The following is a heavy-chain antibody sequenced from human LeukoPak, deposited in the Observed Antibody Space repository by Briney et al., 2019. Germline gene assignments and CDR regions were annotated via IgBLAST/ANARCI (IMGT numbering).Heavy chain of an antibody. CDR1: GFTFSSYW. D-gene: IGHD2-2*01. CDR2: IKQDGNEK. V-gene: IGHV3-7*01. CDR3: ARVVPSVVPAATGWFDP. Sequence: QSGGSLRLSCAASGFTFSSYWMTWVRQAPGKGLEWVANIKQDGNEKYYVDSVKGRFTISRDNAKNSLYLQMNSLRAEDTAVYYCARVVPSVVPAATGWFDPWGQGTLVTVSS. J-gene: IGHJ5*02.